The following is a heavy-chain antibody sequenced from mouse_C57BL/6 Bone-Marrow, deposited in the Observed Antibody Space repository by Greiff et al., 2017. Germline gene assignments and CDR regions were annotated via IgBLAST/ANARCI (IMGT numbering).Heavy chain of an antibody. CDR3: AYRGDNLSGAWFAY. D-gene: IGHD1-1*01. Sequence: QVQLQQPGAELVKPGASVKVSCKASGYTFTSYWMHWVKQRPGQGLAWIGRIHPSDSDTYYNEKFKGKATLTVDKSSSTAYMLLSSLPTDDSTVYYCAYRGDNLSGAWFAYWGQGTLVTVSA. CDR1: GYTFTSYW. J-gene: IGHJ3*01. CDR2: IHPSDSDT. V-gene: IGHV1-74*01.